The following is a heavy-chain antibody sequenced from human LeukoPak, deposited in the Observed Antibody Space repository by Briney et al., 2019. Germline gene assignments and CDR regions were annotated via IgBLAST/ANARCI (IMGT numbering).Heavy chain of an antibody. D-gene: IGHD6-13*01. Sequence: GGSLRLSCAASGFTFSDYYMSWIRQAPGKGLEWVSYISSSGSTIYYADSVKGRFTISRDNAKNSLYLQMNSLRVEDTAVYYCARFPGIANVFYYGMDVWGQGTTVTVSS. CDR3: ARFPGIANVFYYGMDV. J-gene: IGHJ6*02. CDR2: ISSSGSTI. V-gene: IGHV3-11*04. CDR1: GFTFSDYY.